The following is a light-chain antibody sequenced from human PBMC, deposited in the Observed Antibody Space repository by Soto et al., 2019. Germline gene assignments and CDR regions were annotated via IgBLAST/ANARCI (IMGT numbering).Light chain of an antibody. CDR2: AAS. CDR1: QSISNY. CDR3: QQSYSTPLFT. V-gene: IGKV1-39*01. Sequence: DIQMTQSPSSLSASVGDRVPITCRASQSISNYLNWYQQKPGKAPKLLIYAASSLQSGVPSRFSGSGSWTDFTLTISSLQPEDFATYYCQQSYSTPLFTFGPGTKVDI. J-gene: IGKJ3*01.